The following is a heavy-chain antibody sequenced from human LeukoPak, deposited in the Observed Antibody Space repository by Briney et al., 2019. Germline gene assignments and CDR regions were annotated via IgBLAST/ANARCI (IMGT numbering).Heavy chain of an antibody. CDR1: GFTFSSYS. Sequence: GGSLRLSCAASGFTFSSYSMNWVRQAPGKRLEWVSVIYSGGSTYYADSVKGRFTISRDNSKNTLYLQMNSLRPEDTAVYYCYQLGTFDIWGQGTMVTVSS. CDR2: IYSGGST. CDR3: YQLGTFDI. J-gene: IGHJ3*02. V-gene: IGHV3-66*02. D-gene: IGHD2-2*01.